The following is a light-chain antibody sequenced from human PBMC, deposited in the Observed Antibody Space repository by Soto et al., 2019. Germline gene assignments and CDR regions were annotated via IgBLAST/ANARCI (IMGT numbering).Light chain of an antibody. CDR2: DAS. J-gene: IGKJ2*01. CDR1: QSVSSY. Sequence: EIVSTQSPATLSLSPGGRATLSCRASQSVSSYLAWYQQKPGQAPRLLIYDASKRATGIPARFSGSGSGTDFTLTIRSLEPEDSAVYYCQQRANWPHTFGQGTKLEIK. V-gene: IGKV3-11*01. CDR3: QQRANWPHT.